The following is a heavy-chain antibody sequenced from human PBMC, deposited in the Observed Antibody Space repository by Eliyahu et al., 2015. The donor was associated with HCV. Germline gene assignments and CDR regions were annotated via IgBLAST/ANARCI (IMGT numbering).Heavy chain of an antibody. CDR2: ISYDGSNK. CDR3: ARDQQKIRLPLYYYDSSGYYGL. Sequence: QVQLVESGGGVVQPGRSLRLSCAASGFTFSSYAMXWXRQAPGKGLGWVAVISYDGSNKYYADSVKGRFTISRDNSKNTLYLQMNSLRAEDTAVYYCARDQQKIRLPLYYYDSSGYYGLWGQGTLVTVSS. D-gene: IGHD3-22*01. J-gene: IGHJ4*02. V-gene: IGHV3-30-3*01. CDR1: GFTFSSYA.